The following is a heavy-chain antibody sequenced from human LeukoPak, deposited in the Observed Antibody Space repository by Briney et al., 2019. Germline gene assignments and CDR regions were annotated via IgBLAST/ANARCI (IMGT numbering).Heavy chain of an antibody. CDR1: GFACSDDY. CDR2: ISSSSSHT. D-gene: IGHD4-23*01. Sequence: PGGSLRLSCAASGFACSDDYMSGIRQAPGKGLEWVSYISSSSSHTNYADSVKGRFTISRDNSKNTLYLQMNSLRTAGIAVYYCAKVIRFYDGNPYFDYWGQGTLVTVSS. V-gene: IGHV3-11*05. CDR3: AKVIRFYDGNPYFDY. J-gene: IGHJ4*02.